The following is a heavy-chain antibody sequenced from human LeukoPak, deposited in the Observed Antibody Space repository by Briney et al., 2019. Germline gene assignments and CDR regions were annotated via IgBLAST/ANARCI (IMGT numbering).Heavy chain of an antibody. V-gene: IGHV3-13*04. CDR2: IGTAGDT. CDR3: ARGRGWGAFDI. CDR1: GFTFSSYD. Sequence: GGSLRLSCAASGFTFSSYDMHWVRQGTGKGLEWVSAIGTAGDTYYPGSVKGRFTTSRENAKNSLYLQMNSLRVGDTAVYYCARGRGWGAFDIWGQGTMVTVSS. D-gene: IGHD3-10*01. J-gene: IGHJ3*02.